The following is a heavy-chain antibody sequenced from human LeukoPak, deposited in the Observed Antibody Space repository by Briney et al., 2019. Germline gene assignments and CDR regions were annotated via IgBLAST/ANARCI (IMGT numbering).Heavy chain of an antibody. CDR1: GGSISSYY. J-gene: IGHJ6*03. V-gene: IGHV4-4*07. CDR2: IYTSGST. Sequence: PSETLSLTCTVSGGSISSYYWSWIRQPAGKGLEWIGRIYTSGSTNYNPSLKSRVTMSVDTSKNQFSLKLSSVTAADTAVYYCARDVFSYTAMAHYYYYYMDVWGKGTTVTVSS. CDR3: ARDVFSYTAMAHYYYYYMDV. D-gene: IGHD5-18*01.